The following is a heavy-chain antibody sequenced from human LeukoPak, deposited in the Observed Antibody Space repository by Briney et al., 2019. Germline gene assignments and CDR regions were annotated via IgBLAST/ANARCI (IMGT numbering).Heavy chain of an antibody. CDR1: GGSFSGYY. V-gene: IGHV4-34*11. J-gene: IGHJ4*02. CDR3: ARGPKRYYFNY. Sequence: PSETLSLTCAVYGGSFSGYYWGWIRQPPGKGLEWIGYIYHSGNTNYNPSLKSRVTILVDTSKNQFSLNLSSVTAADTAVYFCARGPKRYYFNYWGRGTLVTVSS. CDR2: IYHSGNT.